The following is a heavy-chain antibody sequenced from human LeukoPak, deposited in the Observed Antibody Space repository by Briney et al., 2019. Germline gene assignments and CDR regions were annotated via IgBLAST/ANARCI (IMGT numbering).Heavy chain of an antibody. CDR2: ISYDGSNK. D-gene: IGHD6-6*01. V-gene: IGHV3-30*01. CDR3: ARTLSSSFGLWY. Sequence: PGGSLRLSCVASGFTFNKAWMSWVRQAPGKGLEWVAVISYDGSNKYYADSVKGRFTISRDNSKNTLYLQMNSLRAEDTAVYYCARTLSSSFGLWYWGQGTLVTVSS. J-gene: IGHJ4*02. CDR1: GFTFNKAW.